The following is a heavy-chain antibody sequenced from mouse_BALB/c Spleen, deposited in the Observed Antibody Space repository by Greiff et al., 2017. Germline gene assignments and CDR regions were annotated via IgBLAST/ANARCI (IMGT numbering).Heavy chain of an antibody. V-gene: IGHV5-12-2*01. CDR2: ISNGGGST. CDR3: ARGSNYYGSSYWYFDV. Sequence: EVQVVESGGGLVQPGGSLKLSCAASGFTFSSYTMSWVRQTPEKRLEWVAYISNGGGSTYYPDTVKGRFTISRDNAKNTLYLQMSSLKSEDTAMYYCARGSNYYGSSYWYFDVWGAGTTVTVSS. J-gene: IGHJ1*01. CDR1: GFTFSSYT. D-gene: IGHD1-1*01.